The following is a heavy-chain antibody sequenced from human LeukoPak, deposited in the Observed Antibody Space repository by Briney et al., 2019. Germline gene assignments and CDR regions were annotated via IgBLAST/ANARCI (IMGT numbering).Heavy chain of an antibody. CDR3: ARDSGSYGGWYYYYYMDV. J-gene: IGHJ6*03. V-gene: IGHV1-2*02. CDR1: GYTFTSYD. D-gene: IGHD1-26*01. Sequence: GASVKVSCKASGYTFTSYDINWVRQAPGQGLEWMGWINPNSGGTNYAQKFQGRVTMTRDTSISTAYMELSRLRSDDTAVYYCARDSGSYGGWYYYYYMDVWGKGTTVTISS. CDR2: INPNSGGT.